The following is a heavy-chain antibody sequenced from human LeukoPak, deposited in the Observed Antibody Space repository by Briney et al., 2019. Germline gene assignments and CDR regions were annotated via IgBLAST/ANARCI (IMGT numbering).Heavy chain of an antibody. V-gene: IGHV1-46*01. D-gene: IGHD5-18*01. CDR2: INPSGGST. CDR1: GYTFTTYD. CDR3: ARDFGASTVMEPSYYFDN. J-gene: IGHJ4*02. Sequence: ASVKVSCKASGYTFTTYDINWVRQAPGQGLEWMGIINPSGGSTTYAQKFQGRVTMTRDMSTNTVYMALSSLRSEDTAVYYCARDFGASTVMEPSYYFDNWGQGTLVTVSS.